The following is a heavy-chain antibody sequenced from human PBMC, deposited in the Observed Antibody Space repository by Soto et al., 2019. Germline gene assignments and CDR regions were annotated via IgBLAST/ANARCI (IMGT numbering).Heavy chain of an antibody. V-gene: IGHV3-23*01. J-gene: IGHJ5*01. Sequence: GALRLSCAVSGFKFSSYAMSWVRQAPGKGLEWVSLISATGGGTYYADSVKGRFTISRDNSDNTLYLQVHSLRAEDTAVYYCAKDRRAGGNSAFYFDFWGQGAQVTVSS. CDR1: GFKFSSYA. CDR3: AKDRRAGGNSAFYFDF. CDR2: ISATGGGT. D-gene: IGHD3-16*01.